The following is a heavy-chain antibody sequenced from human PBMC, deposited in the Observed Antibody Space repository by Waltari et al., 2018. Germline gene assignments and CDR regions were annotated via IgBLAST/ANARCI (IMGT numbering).Heavy chain of an antibody. V-gene: IGHV4-38-2*02. D-gene: IGHD1-1*01. CDR2: IYHSGST. CDR3: ARDILLEAFDI. J-gene: IGHJ3*02. Sequence: QVQLQESGPGLVKPSEPLSLTCTVSGYSISSGYYWGWIRQPPVKGLEWIGSIYHSGSTYYNPSLKSRVTISVDTSKNQFSLKLSSVTAADTAVYYCARDILLEAFDIWGQGTMVTVSS. CDR1: GYSISSGYY.